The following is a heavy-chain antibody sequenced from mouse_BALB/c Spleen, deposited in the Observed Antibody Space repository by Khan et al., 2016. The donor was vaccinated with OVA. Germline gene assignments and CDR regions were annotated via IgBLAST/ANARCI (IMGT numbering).Heavy chain of an antibody. CDR2: INPTSGYT. CDR1: GYTFPTYW. CDR3: TRDRIDY. Sequence: VQLQESGAELAKPGASVKMSSKASGYTFPTYWMHWVKQRPGQGLEWIGYINPTSGYTDYNEKFKDRATLAAEKSSSTADMQLSSLTSEGSAVYYCTRDRIDYWGQGTTITVSS. V-gene: IGHV1-7*01. J-gene: IGHJ2*01.